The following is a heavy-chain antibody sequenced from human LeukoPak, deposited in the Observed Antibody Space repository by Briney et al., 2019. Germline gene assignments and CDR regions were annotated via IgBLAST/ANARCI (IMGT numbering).Heavy chain of an antibody. J-gene: IGHJ4*02. CDR1: GYTFTGYY. Sequence: ASVKVSCKASGYTFTGYYMHWVRQAPGQGLEWMGWINPNSGGTNYAQKFQGRVTMTRDTSISTAYMELSRLRSDDTAMYYCAIKPIVGATWGDYWGQGTLVTVSS. D-gene: IGHD1-26*01. CDR2: INPNSGGT. CDR3: AIKPIVGATWGDY. V-gene: IGHV1-2*02.